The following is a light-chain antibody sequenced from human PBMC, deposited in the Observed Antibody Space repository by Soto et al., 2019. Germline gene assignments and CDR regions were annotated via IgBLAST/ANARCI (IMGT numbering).Light chain of an antibody. CDR3: HWSNDGRT. Sequence: IKMTQSPSTLSASIGDRVTITCRASQSISSWLAWYQQKPGKAPKLLIYKASSLESGVPSRFSGSGAGTEFILTSSNPRPDDFPTYYCHWSNDGRTFGEGTRLE. CDR1: QSISSW. CDR2: KAS. V-gene: IGKV1-5*03. J-gene: IGKJ5*01.